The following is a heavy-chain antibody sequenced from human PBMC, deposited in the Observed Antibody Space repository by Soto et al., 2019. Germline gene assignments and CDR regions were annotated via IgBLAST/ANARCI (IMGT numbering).Heavy chain of an antibody. CDR1: GIPVSSNY. V-gene: IGHV3-53*04. CDR3: ARDGPYYYASRMDV. D-gene: IGHD3-10*01. CDR2: LHSGGDT. Sequence: EVPLVESGGGLVQPGGSLRLSCAASGIPVSSNYMTWVRQAPGKGLEWVSVLHSGGDTYYANSVKGRFTISRHDSMNTLFLQRNRLTPDDTAVYYCARDGPYYYASRMDVWGQGTTVTVS. J-gene: IGHJ6*02.